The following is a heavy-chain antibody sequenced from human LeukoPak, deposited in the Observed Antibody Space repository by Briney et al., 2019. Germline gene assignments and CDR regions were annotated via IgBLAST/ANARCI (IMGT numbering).Heavy chain of an antibody. CDR1: GGSISTYY. D-gene: IGHD5-12*01. J-gene: IGHJ4*02. CDR3: ARVHSGYDFGNRKYYYFDY. V-gene: IGHV4-59*08. Sequence: SETLSLTCTVSGGSISTYYWSWMRQTPEKGLEWIGYIYYSGITNNNPSLKSRVTISVDTSKNQFSLKLSSVTAADTAVYYCARVHSGYDFGNRKYYYFDYWGQGTLVTVSS. CDR2: IYYSGIT.